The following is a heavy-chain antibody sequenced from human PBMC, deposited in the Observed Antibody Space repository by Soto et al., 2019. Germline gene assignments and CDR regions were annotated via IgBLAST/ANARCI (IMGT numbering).Heavy chain of an antibody. J-gene: IGHJ6*02. V-gene: IGHV4-61*01. Sequence: SETLSLTCTVSGGSVSSGSYYWSWIRQPPGKGLEWIGYIYYSGSTNYNPSLKSRVTISVDTSKNQFSLKLSSVTAADTAVYYCATHLRDYYYYYGMDVWGQGTTVTVSS. CDR1: GGSVSSGSYY. CDR2: IYYSGST. CDR3: ATHLRDYYYYYGMDV.